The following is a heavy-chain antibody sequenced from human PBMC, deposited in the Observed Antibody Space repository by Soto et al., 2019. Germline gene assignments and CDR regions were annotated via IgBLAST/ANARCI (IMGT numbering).Heavy chain of an antibody. J-gene: IGHJ5*02. D-gene: IGHD3-10*01. Sequence: GESLKISCKGSGFSFTSYWIAWVRQMPGKGLEWMGIIFPDDSDTRYSPSFQGQVTISADKSISTAYLQWSSLRASDTAMYYCWRRGKEYYRSFWFDPWGHGTLVTVSS. CDR2: IFPDDSDT. CDR3: WRRGKEYYRSFWFDP. V-gene: IGHV5-51*01. CDR1: GFSFTSYW.